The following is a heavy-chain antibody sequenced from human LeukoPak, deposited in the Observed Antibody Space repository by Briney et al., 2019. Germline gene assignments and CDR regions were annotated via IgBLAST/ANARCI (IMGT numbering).Heavy chain of an antibody. V-gene: IGHV4-61*02. D-gene: IGHD2-2*01. CDR3: ARDNTVVVPAAIYYMDV. J-gene: IGHJ6*03. CDR2: IYTSGST. CDR1: GGSISSGSYY. Sequence: SETLSLTCTVSGGSISSGSYYWSWIRQPAGKGLEWIGRIYTSGSTNYNPSLKSRVTISVDTSKNQFSLKLSSVTAADTAVYYCARDNTVVVPAAIYYMDVWGKGTTVTVSS.